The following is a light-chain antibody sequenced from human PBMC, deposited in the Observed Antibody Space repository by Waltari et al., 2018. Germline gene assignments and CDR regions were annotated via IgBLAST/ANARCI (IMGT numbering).Light chain of an antibody. Sequence: VLTQSPGTLSLSPGGSATLPCRASESVSVDYLAWYQQKPGQAPRLLIYDASTRATGVPDRFSGSGSGTDFTLTISRLEPEDFAVYYCQQYGSLPWTFGQGTKVDIK. CDR2: DAS. CDR3: QQYGSLPWT. V-gene: IGKV3-20*01. J-gene: IGKJ1*01. CDR1: ESVSVDY.